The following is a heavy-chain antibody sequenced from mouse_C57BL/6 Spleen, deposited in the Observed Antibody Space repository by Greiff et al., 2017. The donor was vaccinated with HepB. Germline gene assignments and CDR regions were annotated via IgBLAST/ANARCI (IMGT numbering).Heavy chain of an antibody. CDR2: IDPNSGGT. CDR3: ARTGGNYEYFDV. Sequence: QVQLKQPGAELVKPGASVKLSCKASGYTFTSYWMHWVKQRPGRGLEWIGRIDPNSGGTKYNEKFKSKATLTVDKPSSTAYMQLSSLTSDDSAVYYCARTGGNYEYFDVWGTGTTVTVSS. CDR1: GYTFTSYW. D-gene: IGHD2-1*01. J-gene: IGHJ1*03. V-gene: IGHV1-72*01.